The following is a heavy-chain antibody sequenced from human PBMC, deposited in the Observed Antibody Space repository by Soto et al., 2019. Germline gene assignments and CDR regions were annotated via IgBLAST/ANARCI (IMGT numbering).Heavy chain of an antibody. CDR1: GFSFGDYY. CDR2: FSSGGNTI. Sequence: QMQLVESGGNLVKPGGSLRLSCSGSGFSFGDYYMNWIRKAPGKGLEWVSYFSSGGNTISYSDSVKGRFTISRDNAKKSVYLEMDSLRPEDTAVYYCARRLFLDVWGQGTLVTVSS. CDR3: ARRLFLDV. J-gene: IGHJ4*02. V-gene: IGHV3-11*01.